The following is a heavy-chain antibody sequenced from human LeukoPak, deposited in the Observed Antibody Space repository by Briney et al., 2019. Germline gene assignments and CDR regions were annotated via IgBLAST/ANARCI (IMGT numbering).Heavy chain of an antibody. D-gene: IGHD3-22*01. J-gene: IGHJ4*02. CDR3: ASYYYDSSGYYPYFDY. CDR2: INGDGGTT. Sequence: GGSLRLSCAASGFTFSSYWMHWVRQVPGKGPVWVSRINGDGGTTNYADSVKGRFTISRDNSKNTLYLQMNSLRAEDTAVYFCASYYYDSSGYYPYFDYWGQGTLVTVSS. V-gene: IGHV3-74*01. CDR1: GFTFSSYW.